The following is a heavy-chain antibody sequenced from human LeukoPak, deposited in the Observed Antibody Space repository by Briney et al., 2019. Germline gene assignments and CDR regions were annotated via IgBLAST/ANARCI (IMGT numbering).Heavy chain of an antibody. J-gene: IGHJ2*01. V-gene: IGHV4-30-2*01. D-gene: IGHD2-2*01. CDR3: ARAVVVPAAPTGWYFDL. Sequence: SQTLSLTCAVSGGSISSGGYSWSWIRQPPAKGLEWIGYIYHSGSTYYNPSLKSRVTISVDRSKNQFSLKLSSVTAADTAVYYCARAVVVPAAPTGWYFDLWGRGTLVTVSS. CDR2: IYHSGST. CDR1: GGSISSGGYS.